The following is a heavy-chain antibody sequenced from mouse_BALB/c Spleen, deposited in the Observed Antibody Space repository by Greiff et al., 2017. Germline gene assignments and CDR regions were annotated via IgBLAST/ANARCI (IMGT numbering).Heavy chain of an antibody. J-gene: IGHJ3*01. CDR3: ARWGGNYLFAY. Sequence: QVQLKESGPELVKPGASVKMSCKASGYTFTDYVISWVKQRTGQGLEWIGEIYPGSGSTYYNEKFKGKATLTADKSSNTAYMQLSSLTSEDSAVYFCARWGGNYLFAYWGQGTLVTVSA. V-gene: IGHV1-77*01. D-gene: IGHD2-1*01. CDR1: GYTFTDYV. CDR2: IYPGSGST.